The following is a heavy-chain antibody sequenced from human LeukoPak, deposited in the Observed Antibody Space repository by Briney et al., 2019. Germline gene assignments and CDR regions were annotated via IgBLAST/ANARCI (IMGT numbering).Heavy chain of an antibody. D-gene: IGHD2-2*02. J-gene: IGHJ3*01. V-gene: IGHV4-4*07. CDR1: GGSIDNFY. CDR3: ARAIGVYAFDV. Sequence: PSETLSLTCTVSGGSIDNFYWSWIRQPAGKGLEWIGRLNNGGDTNYSPSLRSRVTISVDTSKNHFSLILSSVTVADTAMYCCARAIGVYAFDVWGQGTMVTVSS. CDR2: LNNGGDT.